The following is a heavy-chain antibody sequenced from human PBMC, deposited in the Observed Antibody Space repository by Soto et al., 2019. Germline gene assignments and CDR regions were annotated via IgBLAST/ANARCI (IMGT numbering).Heavy chain of an antibody. D-gene: IGHD4-17*01. CDR3: ARVGTTAPFDY. V-gene: IGHV1-46*01. J-gene: IGHJ4*02. Sequence: GASVKVSCKASGYTFSTYYMHWVRQAPGQGLEWVGMINPSGDSPSYAQKFQGRVSMTRDTSTSTVYMELSSLRSADTALFYCARVGTTAPFDYWGQGPLVTGSS. CDR2: INPSGDSP. CDR1: GYTFSTYY.